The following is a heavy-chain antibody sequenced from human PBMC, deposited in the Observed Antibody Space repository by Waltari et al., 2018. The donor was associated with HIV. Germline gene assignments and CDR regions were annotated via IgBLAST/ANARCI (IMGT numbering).Heavy chain of an antibody. J-gene: IGHJ3*01. CDR1: GFTFSRYW. D-gene: IGHD6-6*01. CDR3: VRAGRSSDGFDV. CDR2: IESDGAST. V-gene: IGHV3-74*01. Sequence: EVQLVESGGGLVQPGGSLRLSCGASGFTFSRYWMHWVRQAPGKGLVWVSRIESDGASTNYADSVKGRVTSSRDNAKNTLSLQMNSLSVEDTAVYYCVRAGRSSDGFDVWGQGTMVTVSS.